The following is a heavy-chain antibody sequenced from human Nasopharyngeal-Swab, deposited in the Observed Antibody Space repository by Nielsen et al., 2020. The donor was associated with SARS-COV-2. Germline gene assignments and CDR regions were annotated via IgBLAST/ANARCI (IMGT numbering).Heavy chain of an antibody. D-gene: IGHD6-19*01. CDR2: ISSSSSYI. V-gene: IGHV3-21*01. Sequence: GESLKISCAASGFTFSNAWMNWVRQAPGKGLEWVSSISSSSSYIYYADSVKGRFTISRDNAKNSLYLQMNSLRAEDTAVYYCARGGWGFDYWGQGTLVTVSS. J-gene: IGHJ4*02. CDR1: GFTFSNAW. CDR3: ARGGWGFDY.